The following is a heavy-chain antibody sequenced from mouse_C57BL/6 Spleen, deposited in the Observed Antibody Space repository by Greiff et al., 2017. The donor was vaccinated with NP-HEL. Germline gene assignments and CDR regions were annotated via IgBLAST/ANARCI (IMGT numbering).Heavy chain of an antibody. Sequence: EVQLQQSGPELVKPGASVKISCKASGYTFTDYYMNWVKQSHGKSLEWIGDINPNNGGTSYNQKFKGKATLTVDKSSSTAYMELRSLTSEDSAVYYCARRGAPDSNYFYAMDYWGQGTSVTVSS. D-gene: IGHD2-5*01. CDR3: ARRGAPDSNYFYAMDY. J-gene: IGHJ4*01. CDR1: GYTFTDYY. CDR2: INPNNGGT. V-gene: IGHV1-26*01.